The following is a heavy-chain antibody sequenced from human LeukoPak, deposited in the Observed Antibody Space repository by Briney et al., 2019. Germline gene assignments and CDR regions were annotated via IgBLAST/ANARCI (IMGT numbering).Heavy chain of an antibody. J-gene: IGHJ4*02. Sequence: KPSETLSLTCTVSGGSISSYYWSWIRQPPGKGLEWIGEINHSGSTNYNPSLKSRVTISVDTSKNQFSLKLSSVAAADTAVYYCARGFRGARKIDYWGQGTLVTVSS. CDR3: ARGFRGARKIDY. D-gene: IGHD3-10*01. V-gene: IGHV4-34*01. CDR2: INHSGST. CDR1: GGSISSYY.